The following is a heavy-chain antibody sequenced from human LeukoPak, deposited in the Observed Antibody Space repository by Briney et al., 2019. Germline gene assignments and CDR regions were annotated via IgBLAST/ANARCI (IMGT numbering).Heavy chain of an antibody. CDR3: AVVLAGHYHFAH. Sequence: ASVKLSYKASAYPFNIFGIALVRQAPGQGLEWVGWITANKGNTNYAQNLQGRVTMTTDTSTRMAYIELRSLTNEDTAVYFCAVVLAGHYHFAHWGEGTLVTVSS. J-gene: IGHJ5*02. V-gene: IGHV1-18*01. CDR2: ITANKGNT. CDR1: AYPFNIFG. D-gene: IGHD2-15*01.